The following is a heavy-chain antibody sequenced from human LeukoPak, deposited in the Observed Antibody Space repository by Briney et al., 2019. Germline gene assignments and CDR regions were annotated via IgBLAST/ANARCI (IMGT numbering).Heavy chain of an antibody. Sequence: GGSLRLSCSASGFTFSSYAMHWVRQAPGKGLEYVSAISSNGGSTYYADSVKGRFTISRDNSKNTLFLQMGSLRPEDTAVYYCVKDLRASGYSCDWGQGTLVTVSS. D-gene: IGHD5-18*01. CDR1: GFTFSSYA. J-gene: IGHJ4*02. V-gene: IGHV3-64D*09. CDR2: ISSNGGST. CDR3: VKDLRASGYSCD.